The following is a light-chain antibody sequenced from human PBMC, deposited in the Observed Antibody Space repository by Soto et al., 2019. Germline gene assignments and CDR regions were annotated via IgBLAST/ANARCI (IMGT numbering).Light chain of an antibody. Sequence: DIHRTQSPSSLSAAVGDRVTITCRASQTIGTYLNWFQQKPGKAPKLLIYAASNLQSGVPSRFSGSGSGTDFTLTISSLQPQDFATYYCQESYSVPFFSFGPGTKVDI. CDR1: QTIGTY. V-gene: IGKV1-39*01. CDR3: QESYSVPFFS. J-gene: IGKJ3*01. CDR2: AAS.